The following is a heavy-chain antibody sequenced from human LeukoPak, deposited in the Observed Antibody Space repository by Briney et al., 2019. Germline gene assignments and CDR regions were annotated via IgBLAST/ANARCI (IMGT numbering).Heavy chain of an antibody. CDR3: ARVWFGEADAFDI. CDR1: GFTFSSYG. CDR2: IWYDGSNK. V-gene: IGHV3-33*01. J-gene: IGHJ3*02. Sequence: GRSLRLSCAASGFTFSSYGMHWVRQAPGKGLEWVAVIWYDGSNKYYADSVKGRSTISRDNSKNTLYLQMNSLRAEDTAVYYCARVWFGEADAFDIWGQGTMVTVSS. D-gene: IGHD3-10*01.